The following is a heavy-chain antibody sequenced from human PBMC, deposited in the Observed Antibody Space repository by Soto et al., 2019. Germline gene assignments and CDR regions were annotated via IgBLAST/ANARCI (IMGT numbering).Heavy chain of an antibody. CDR2: IKQDGTEK. J-gene: IGHJ4*02. D-gene: IGHD5-12*01. CDR3: ARDGNVLMATINIFDY. V-gene: IGHV3-7*01. CDR1: GFTFSSYW. Sequence: GGSLRLSCAASGFTFSSYWMSWVRQAPGKGLEWVANIKQDGTEKYYVDSVKGRFTISRDNAKNSLYLQLNSLRAEDTAVYYCARDGNVLMATINIFDYWGQGTLVTVSS.